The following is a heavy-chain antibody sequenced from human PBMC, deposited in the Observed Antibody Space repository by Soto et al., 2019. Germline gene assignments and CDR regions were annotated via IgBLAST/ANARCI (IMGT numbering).Heavy chain of an antibody. D-gene: IGHD3-10*01. V-gene: IGHV1-69*02. CDR2: INPILSMS. CDR3: SSSYGSGHRAFDY. Sequence: QVQLVQSGAEVKKPGSSVRVSCKASGDTFSFYSINWVRQAPGLGLEWMGRINPILSMSNYAQRFQGRVTVTADKSTSTAYMELRRLRSEDTAMYYCSSSYGSGHRAFDYWGQGALVTVSS. J-gene: IGHJ4*02. CDR1: GDTFSFYS.